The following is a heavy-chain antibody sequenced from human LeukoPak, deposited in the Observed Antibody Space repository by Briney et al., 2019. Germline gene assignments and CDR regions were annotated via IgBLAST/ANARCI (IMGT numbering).Heavy chain of an antibody. V-gene: IGHV3-48*01. CDR3: ARGGSYYNEAFDI. CDR2: ISSSSSTI. CDR1: EFTFSSYS. Sequence: GGSLRLSCAASEFTFSSYSMNWVRQAPGKGLEWVSYISSSSSTIYYADSLKGRFSISRDNAKNSLYLQMNSLRAEDTAVYYCARGGSYYNEAFDIWGQGTMVTVSS. D-gene: IGHD1-26*01. J-gene: IGHJ3*02.